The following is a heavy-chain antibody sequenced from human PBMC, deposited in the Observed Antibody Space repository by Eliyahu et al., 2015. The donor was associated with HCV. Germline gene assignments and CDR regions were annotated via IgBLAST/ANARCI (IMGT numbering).Heavy chain of an antibody. D-gene: IGHD3-10*01. CDR1: GGSMSSSNYY. V-gene: IGHV4-31*03. J-gene: IGHJ4*02. Sequence: QVQLQESGPRLVKPSQTLSLTCTVSGGSMSSSNYYWSWIRQRPGKGLEWVGYIYYLGGTYYAPSLESRVTISIDTSKNQFSLNLTSVTAADTAVYFCARDRSSGGADYWGQGTLVTVSS. CDR3: ARDRSSGGADY. CDR2: IYYLGGT.